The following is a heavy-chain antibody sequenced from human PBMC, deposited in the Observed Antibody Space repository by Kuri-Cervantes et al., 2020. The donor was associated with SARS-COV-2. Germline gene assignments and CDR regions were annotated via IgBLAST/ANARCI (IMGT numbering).Heavy chain of an antibody. CDR1: GFTFSSYW. D-gene: IGHD3-10*01. CDR3: ARDDRAGHFDV. Sequence: GESMKISCAASGFTFSSYWMSWVRQAPGKGLEWVANIKQDGSENYYVDSVKGRFTISRDNAKKSLYVQMDSLSAEDTAVYYCARDDRAGHFDVWGQGTMVTVSS. V-gene: IGHV3-7*03. CDR2: IKQDGSEN. J-gene: IGHJ3*01.